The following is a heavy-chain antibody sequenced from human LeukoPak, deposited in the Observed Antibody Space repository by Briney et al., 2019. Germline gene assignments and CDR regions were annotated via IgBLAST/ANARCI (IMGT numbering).Heavy chain of an antibody. J-gene: IGHJ4*02. Sequence: GASVKVSCKASGGTFSSYAISWVRQAPGQGLEWMGRIIPILGIANYAQKFQGRVTITADKSTSTAYMELSSLRSEDTAVYYCARDGCNYSCFDYWGQGTLVTVSS. CDR2: IIPILGIA. CDR1: GGTFSSYA. D-gene: IGHD5-24*01. CDR3: ARDGCNYSCFDY. V-gene: IGHV1-69*04.